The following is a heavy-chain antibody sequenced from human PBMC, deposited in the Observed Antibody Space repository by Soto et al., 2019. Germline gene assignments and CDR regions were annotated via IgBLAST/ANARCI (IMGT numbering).Heavy chain of an antibody. D-gene: IGHD6-13*01. Sequence: SVKVSCKASGGTFSSYAISWVRQAPGQGLEWMGGIIPIFGTANYAQKFQGRVTITADESTSTAYMELNSLKTEDTAVYYCTTEGQQLALDYWGQGTLVTVSS. CDR3: TTEGQQLALDY. CDR1: GGTFSSYA. J-gene: IGHJ4*02. CDR2: IIPIFGTA. V-gene: IGHV1-69*13.